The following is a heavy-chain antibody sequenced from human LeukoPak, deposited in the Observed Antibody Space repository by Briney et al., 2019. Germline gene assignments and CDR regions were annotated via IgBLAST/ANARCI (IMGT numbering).Heavy chain of an antibody. CDR3: ARAQDSSSCPFDY. CDR2: ISSSSSYI. CDR1: GFTFDDYD. Sequence: GGSLRLSCAASGFTFDDYDMSWVRQAPGKGLEWVSSISSSSSYIYYADSVKGRFTISRDNAKNSLYLQMNSLRAEDTAVYYCARAQDSSSCPFDYWGQGTLVTVSS. J-gene: IGHJ4*02. V-gene: IGHV3-21*01. D-gene: IGHD6-13*01.